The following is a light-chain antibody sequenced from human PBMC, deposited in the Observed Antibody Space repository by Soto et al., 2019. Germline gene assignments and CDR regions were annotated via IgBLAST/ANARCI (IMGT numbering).Light chain of an antibody. Sequence: DIQITQSPSTLSASVGDRVTITCRTSQFISKSLAWYQQKPGKAPKLLIYKASSLESGVPSRFSGSGSGTEFSLTISSLQPDDFATYYCQHYNSYLETFGQGTTMEIK. CDR3: QHYNSYLET. CDR1: QFISKS. J-gene: IGKJ1*01. CDR2: KAS. V-gene: IGKV1-5*03.